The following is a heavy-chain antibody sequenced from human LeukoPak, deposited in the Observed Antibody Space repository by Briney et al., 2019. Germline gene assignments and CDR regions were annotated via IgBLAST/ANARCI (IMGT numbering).Heavy chain of an antibody. Sequence: PSETLSLTCSVSGFSVKSNYYWGWVRQSPGKGLEWIGNIYHTGDIFHNPSLESRVTMSVDTSKNQFFLKLTSVTAADTAVYYCARSWANLYYFDYWGQGALVAVSS. CDR1: GFSVKSNYY. D-gene: IGHD4/OR15-4a*01. J-gene: IGHJ4*02. CDR3: ARSWANLYYFDY. CDR2: IYHTGDI. V-gene: IGHV4-38-2*01.